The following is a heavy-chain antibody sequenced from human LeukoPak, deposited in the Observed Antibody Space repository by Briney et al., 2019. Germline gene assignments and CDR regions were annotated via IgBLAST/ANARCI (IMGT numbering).Heavy chain of an antibody. V-gene: IGHV4-61*01. Sequence: SETLSLTCTVSGVSDRTSNDYWSWLRQPPGKGLEWVVEINHSGSTNYNPSHKSRVTISVDTSKNQFSLKLSSVTAADTAVYYCVRGRYWGQGTLVTVSS. CDR2: INHSGST. J-gene: IGHJ4*02. CDR1: GVSDRTSNDY. CDR3: VRGRY.